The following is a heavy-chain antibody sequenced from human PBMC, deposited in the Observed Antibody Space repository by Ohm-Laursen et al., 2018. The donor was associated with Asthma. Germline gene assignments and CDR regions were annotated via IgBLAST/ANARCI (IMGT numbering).Heavy chain of an antibody. CDR1: GGTFNDYV. J-gene: IGHJ4*02. CDR2: INSVFGTS. D-gene: IGHD2-15*01. CDR3: ARKAGSCITSNCYSLDF. Sequence: SVKVSCKSLGGTFNDYVIGWVRQAPGQGLEWLGGINSVFGTSTYAQKFHDRFTITADESTSTVYMTLGSLTSEDTAVYYCARKAGSCITSNCYSLDFWGQGTLVTVSS. V-gene: IGHV1-69*13.